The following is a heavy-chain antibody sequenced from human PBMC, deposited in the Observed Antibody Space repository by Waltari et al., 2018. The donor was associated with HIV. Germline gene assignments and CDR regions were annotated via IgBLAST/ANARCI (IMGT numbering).Heavy chain of an antibody. D-gene: IGHD1-26*01. V-gene: IGHV4-39*01. CDR1: GGSVSSSSYF. CDR3: ARHALRVGAAYWNFDL. J-gene: IGHJ2*01. CDR2: IYYTVRA. Sequence: QLQLQESGPGLVKPSETLSLTCTVSGGSVSSSSYFWGWIRQPPGKGLEWVGRIYYTVRAHYNPSRKSRVTISVDTSKNQFSRKVTSVTAADTAVYYCARHALRVGAAYWNFDLWGRGTLVTVSS.